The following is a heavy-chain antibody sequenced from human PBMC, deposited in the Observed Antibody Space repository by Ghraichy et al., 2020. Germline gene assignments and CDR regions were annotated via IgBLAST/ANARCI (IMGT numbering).Heavy chain of an antibody. Sequence: SVKVSCKASGGTFSSYAISWVRQAPGQGLEWMGGIIPIFGTANYAQKFQGRVTITADESTSTAYMELSSLRSEDTAVYYCARWGETPYGSGRNNYYGMDVWGQGTTVTVSS. CDR2: IIPIFGTA. CDR3: ARWGETPYGSGRNNYYGMDV. D-gene: IGHD3-10*01. V-gene: IGHV1-69*13. J-gene: IGHJ6*02. CDR1: GGTFSSYA.